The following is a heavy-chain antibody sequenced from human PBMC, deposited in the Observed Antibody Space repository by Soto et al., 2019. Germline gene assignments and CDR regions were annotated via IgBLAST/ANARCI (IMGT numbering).Heavy chain of an antibody. Sequence: EVQLVESGGGLVQPGGSLRLSCAGSALTASKNYMSWVRQPPGKGLEWVSVIYSGGTTYYAASVEHRISISRDNSKSTLFLKMGMRRAGAAAVYYGGRGGSGCDWYYYGMDVWGQGTTVTVSS. CDR2: IYSGGTT. V-gene: IGHV3-66*01. D-gene: IGHD3-10*01. CDR3: GRGGSGCDWYYYGMDV. J-gene: IGHJ6*02. CDR1: ALTASKNY.